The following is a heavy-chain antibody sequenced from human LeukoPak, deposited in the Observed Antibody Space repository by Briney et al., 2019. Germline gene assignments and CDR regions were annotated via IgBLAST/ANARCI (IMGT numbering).Heavy chain of an antibody. V-gene: IGHV3-21*01. Sequence: PGGSLRLSCAASGFTFSTYNMNWVRQAPGKGLEWVSSISGSSSYIYYADSVKGRFSISRDNAKNSLYLQMNSLRAEDTAVYYCARLPWGSGMETWFDPWGQGTLVTVSS. CDR2: ISGSSSYI. J-gene: IGHJ5*02. CDR1: GFTFSTYN. CDR3: ARLPWGSGMETWFDP. D-gene: IGHD3-10*01.